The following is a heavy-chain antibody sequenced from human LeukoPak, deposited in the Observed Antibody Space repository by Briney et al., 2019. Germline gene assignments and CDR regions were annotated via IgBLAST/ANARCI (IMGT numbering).Heavy chain of an antibody. D-gene: IGHD3-10*01. J-gene: IGHJ3*02. CDR3: ARGTERITMVRGVMDAFDI. Sequence: SVKVSCKASGGTFSSYAISWVRQVPGQGLEWMGGIIPIFGTANYAQKFQGRVTITTDESTSTAYMELSSLRSEDTAVYYCARGTERITMVRGVMDAFDIWGQGTMVTVSS. CDR2: IIPIFGTA. CDR1: GGTFSSYA. V-gene: IGHV1-69*05.